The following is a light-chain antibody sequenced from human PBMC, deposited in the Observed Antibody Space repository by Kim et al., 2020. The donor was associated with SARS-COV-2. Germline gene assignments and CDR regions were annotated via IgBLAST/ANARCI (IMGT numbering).Light chain of an antibody. CDR2: DVT. CDR1: SSDVGGYNY. J-gene: IGLJ2*01. V-gene: IGLV2-11*01. Sequence: QSALTQPRSVSGSPGQSVTISCPGTSSDVGGYNYVPWYQQHPGKAPKLLIYDVTKRPSGVPDRFSGSKSGSTASLTPSGLQAEDEADYYCCSYTGSSTRVFGGGTQLTVL. CDR3: CSYTGSSTRV.